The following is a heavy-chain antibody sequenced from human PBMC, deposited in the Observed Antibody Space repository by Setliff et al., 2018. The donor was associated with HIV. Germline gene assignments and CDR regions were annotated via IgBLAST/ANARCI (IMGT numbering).Heavy chain of an antibody. CDR2: IYTSGST. CDR1: GYSISSGYS. D-gene: IGHD3-16*01. J-gene: IGHJ6*03. Sequence: SETLSLTCAVSGYSISSGYSWSWIRQPPGKGLEWIGHIYTSGSTNYNPSLKSRVTMSVDTSKNQFSLKLSSVTAADTAVYYCARDVPWGDYYYYMDVWGKGTTVTVS. V-gene: IGHV4-38-2*02. CDR3: ARDVPWGDYYYYMDV.